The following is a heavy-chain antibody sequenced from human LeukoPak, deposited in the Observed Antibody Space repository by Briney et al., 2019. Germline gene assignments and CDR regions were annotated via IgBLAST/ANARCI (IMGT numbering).Heavy chain of an antibody. CDR3: ARRHSSSWNYFDS. J-gene: IGHJ4*02. Sequence: GGSLRLSCAASGFTFSNCAMHWVRQAPGKGLEYVSTISSNGDSTYYANSVKGRFTISRDNSKNTLYLQMGSLRTEDMAVYYCARRHSSSWNYFDSWGQGTLVTVSS. V-gene: IGHV3-64*01. CDR1: GFTFSNCA. CDR2: ISSNGDST. D-gene: IGHD6-13*01.